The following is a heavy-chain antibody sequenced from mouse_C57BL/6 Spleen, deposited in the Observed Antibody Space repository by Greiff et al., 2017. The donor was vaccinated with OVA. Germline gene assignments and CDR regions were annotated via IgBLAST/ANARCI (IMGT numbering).Heavy chain of an antibody. CDR1: GFTFSSYA. J-gene: IGHJ4*01. Sequence: EVQRVESGGGLVKPGGSLKLSCAASGFTFSSYAMSWVRQTPEKRLEWVATISDGGSYTYYPDNVKGRFTISRDNAKNNLYLQMSHLKSEDTAMYYCARDPNIYDGYAMDYWGQGTSVTVSS. V-gene: IGHV5-4*01. CDR2: ISDGGSYT. CDR3: ARDPNIYDGYAMDY. D-gene: IGHD2-3*01.